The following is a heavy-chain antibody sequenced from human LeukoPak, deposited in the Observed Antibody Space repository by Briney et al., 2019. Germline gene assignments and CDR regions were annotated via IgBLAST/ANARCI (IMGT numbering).Heavy chain of an antibody. J-gene: IGHJ4*02. D-gene: IGHD2-15*01. V-gene: IGHV4-59*08. Sequence: SETLSLTCTVSGDSISSYYWSWIRQPPGKGLEWIGYIYYSGSTNYNPSLKSRVTISVDTSKNQFSLKLTSVTAADTAVYYCARVDSSDAGNFDYWGQGTLVTVSS. CDR2: IYYSGST. CDR1: GDSISSYY. CDR3: ARVDSSDAGNFDY.